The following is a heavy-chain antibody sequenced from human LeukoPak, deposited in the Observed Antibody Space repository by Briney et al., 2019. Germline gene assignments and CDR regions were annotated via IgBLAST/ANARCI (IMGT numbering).Heavy chain of an antibody. J-gene: IGHJ4*02. CDR2: FDPEDGET. Sequence: ASVKVSCKVSGYTLTELSMHWVRRAPGKGLEWMGGFDPEDGETIYAQKFQGRVTMTEDTSTDTAYMELSSLRSEDTAVYYCARNYCSSTSCYYYSFDYWGQGTLVTVSS. CDR3: ARNYCSSTSCYYYSFDY. V-gene: IGHV1-24*01. D-gene: IGHD2-2*01. CDR1: GYTLTELS.